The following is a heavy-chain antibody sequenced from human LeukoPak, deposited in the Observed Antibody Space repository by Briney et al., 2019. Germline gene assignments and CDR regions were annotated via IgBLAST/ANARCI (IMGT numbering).Heavy chain of an antibody. CDR2: IYYSGST. Sequence: SETLSLTCTVSGGSISSTSYYWGWIRQPPGKGLEWIGNIYYSGSTYYNPSLKSRVTISVDTSKNQFSLKLSSVTAADTAVYYCARVPTVTFFDYWGQGTLVTVSS. V-gene: IGHV4-39*07. CDR3: ARVPTVTFFDY. D-gene: IGHD4-17*01. J-gene: IGHJ4*02. CDR1: GGSISSTSYY.